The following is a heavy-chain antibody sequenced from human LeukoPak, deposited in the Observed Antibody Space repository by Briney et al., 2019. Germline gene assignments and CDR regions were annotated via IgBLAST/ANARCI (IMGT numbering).Heavy chain of an antibody. CDR2: MNQDGSEK. Sequence: GGSLRLSCAASGFTFSTYWMSWVRQAPGKGLEWVANMNQDGSEKYYVDSVKGRFTISRDNAKNSLYLQMNSLRAEDTAVYYCARYCSGGSCFDYWGQEPWSPSPQ. CDR3: ARYCSGGSCFDY. D-gene: IGHD2-15*01. V-gene: IGHV3-7*04. CDR1: GFTFSTYW. J-gene: IGHJ4*01.